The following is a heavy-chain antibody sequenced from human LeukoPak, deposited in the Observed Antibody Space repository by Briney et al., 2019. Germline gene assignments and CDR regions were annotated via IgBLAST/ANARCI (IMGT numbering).Heavy chain of an antibody. Sequence: TSETLSLTCTVSGGSISSYYWSWIRQPPGKGLEWIGYIYYSGSTNYNPSLKSRVTISVDTSKNQFSLKLSSVTAADTAVYYCARNLDCSGGSCHHFDYWGQGTLVTVSS. CDR1: GGSISSYY. CDR3: ARNLDCSGGSCHHFDY. D-gene: IGHD2-15*01. CDR2: IYYSGST. J-gene: IGHJ4*02. V-gene: IGHV4-59*01.